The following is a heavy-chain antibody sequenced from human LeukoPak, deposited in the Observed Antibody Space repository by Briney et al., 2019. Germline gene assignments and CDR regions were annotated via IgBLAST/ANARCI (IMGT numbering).Heavy chain of an antibody. V-gene: IGHV4-59*01. CDR2: INYGGSA. CDR1: GGSMNSYY. D-gene: IGHD2-8*02. J-gene: IGHJ4*02. Sequence: PSETLSLTCTVSGGSMNSYYWSWIRQPPGKRPEGIGDINYGGSAKYNPSLNSRVTISIDTSKNQFSLNLISVSAEDTAIYYCVRVGDSTTGSVLDRWGPGTLVTVSS. CDR3: VRVGDSTTGSVLDR.